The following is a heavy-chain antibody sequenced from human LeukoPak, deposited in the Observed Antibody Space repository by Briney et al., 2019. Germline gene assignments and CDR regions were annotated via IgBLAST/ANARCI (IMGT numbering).Heavy chain of an antibody. CDR1: GGSISSGDYY. J-gene: IGHJ2*01. CDR2: IYYSGST. CDR3: ARSRDNDYGDYSNWYFDH. Sequence: PSETLSLTCTVSGGSISSGDYYWSWIRQPPGTGLEWIGYIYYSGSTYYNPSLKSRVTISVDTSKNQFSLKLSSVTAADTAVYYCARSRDNDYGDYSNWYFDHWGRGTLVTVSS. V-gene: IGHV4-30-4*01. D-gene: IGHD4-17*01.